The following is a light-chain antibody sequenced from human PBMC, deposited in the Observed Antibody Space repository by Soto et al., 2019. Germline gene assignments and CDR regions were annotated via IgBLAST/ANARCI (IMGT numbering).Light chain of an antibody. V-gene: IGLV1-40*01. CDR3: QSYDSSLSGYV. J-gene: IGLJ1*01. Sequence: QSVLTQPPSVSEAPGQRVTISCTGSSSNIGAGYEAHWYQQVPGTAPKLLIYENNNRPSGVPDRFSGSKSGTSASLAITGLQAEDGAEYYCQSYDSSLSGYVFGTGTKGTVL. CDR2: ENN. CDR1: SSNIGAGYE.